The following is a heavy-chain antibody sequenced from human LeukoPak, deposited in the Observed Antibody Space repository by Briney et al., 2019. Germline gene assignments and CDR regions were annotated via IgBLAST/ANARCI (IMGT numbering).Heavy chain of an antibody. CDR2: INHSGST. CDR3: ARGRRGYYYYYYMDV. Sequence: PSETLSLTCAVYGGSFSGYYWSWIRQPPGKGLEWIGEINHSGSTNYNPSLKGRVTISVDTSKNQFSLKLSSVTAADTAVYYCARGRRGYYYYYYMDVWGKGTTVTVSS. V-gene: IGHV4-34*01. J-gene: IGHJ6*03. D-gene: IGHD3-10*01. CDR1: GGSFSGYY.